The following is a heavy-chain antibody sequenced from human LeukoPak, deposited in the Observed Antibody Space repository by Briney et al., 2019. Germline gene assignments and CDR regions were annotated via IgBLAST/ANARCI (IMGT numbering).Heavy chain of an antibody. CDR1: GYIFTSYW. V-gene: IGHV5-51*01. CDR3: ASKRIRGHDALDI. CDR2: IYPGDSDT. J-gene: IGHJ3*02. Sequence: GESLKISCKVSGYIFTSYWIGWARQMPGKGLEWMGIIYPGDSDTRYSPSFQGQVTISADKSISTAYLQWSSLKASDTAMYYCASKRIRGHDALDIWGQGTMVTVSS. D-gene: IGHD3-10*01.